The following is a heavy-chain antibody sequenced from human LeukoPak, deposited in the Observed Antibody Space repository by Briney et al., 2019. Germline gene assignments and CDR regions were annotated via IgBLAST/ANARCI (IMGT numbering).Heavy chain of an antibody. V-gene: IGHV3-7*04. CDR1: GLTFSSYW. J-gene: IGHJ4*02. D-gene: IGHD1-26*01. CDR3: ATGTGTYGY. Sequence: GGSLRLSCVASGLTFSSYWVTWVRQAPGKGLEWVASIKQDGSEKYYVDSVKGRFTISRDNAKNSLYLEMNSLRVEDTAVYYGATGTGTYGYWGQGALVTVSS. CDR2: IKQDGSEK.